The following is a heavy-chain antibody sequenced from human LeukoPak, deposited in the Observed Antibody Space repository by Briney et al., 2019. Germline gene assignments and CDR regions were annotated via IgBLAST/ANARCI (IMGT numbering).Heavy chain of an antibody. CDR2: IYTSGST. V-gene: IGHV4-4*07. J-gene: IGHJ6*03. CDR3: ARDGLGTTVTPYPYYYYYMDV. D-gene: IGHD4-17*01. Sequence: SETLSLTCTVSGGSISSYYWSWIRQPAGKGLEWIGRIYTSGSTNYNPSLKSRVTMSVDTSKSQFSLKLSSVTAADTAVYYCARDGLGTTVTPYPYYYYYMDVWGKGTTVTVSS. CDR1: GGSISSYY.